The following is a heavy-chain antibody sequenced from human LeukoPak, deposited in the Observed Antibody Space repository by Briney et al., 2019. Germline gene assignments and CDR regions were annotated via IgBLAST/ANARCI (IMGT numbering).Heavy chain of an antibody. J-gene: IGHJ4*02. Sequence: SETLSLTCTVSGGSIMYYYWGWIRQSPGKGLEWIGYIYYNGSTNYNPSLKSRVSISVDTSKNQFSLKVTSVTAADTAVYYCARKGGLFDYWGQGTLVTVSS. CDR3: ARKGGLFDY. CDR2: IYYNGST. CDR1: GGSIMYYY. V-gene: IGHV4-59*01. D-gene: IGHD2-15*01.